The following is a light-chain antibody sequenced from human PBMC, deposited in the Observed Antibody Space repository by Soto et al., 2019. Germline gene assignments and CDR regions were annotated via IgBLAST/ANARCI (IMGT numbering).Light chain of an antibody. CDR1: QSVSSN. V-gene: IGKV3-15*01. Sequence: ETVMTQSPGTLSVSPGERVTFSCRASQSVSSNLAWYQQKPGQTPRLLIYGASTRATGIPDRFSGSGSGTEFTLTISSLQSEDFAVYYCQQYNNWPRTFGQGTKVEIK. CDR3: QQYNNWPRT. CDR2: GAS. J-gene: IGKJ1*01.